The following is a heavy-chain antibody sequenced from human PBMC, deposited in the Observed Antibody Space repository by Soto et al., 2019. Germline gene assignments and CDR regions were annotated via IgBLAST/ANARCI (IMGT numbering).Heavy chain of an antibody. Sequence: QVQLVESGGGVVQPGRSLRLSCVASGFTFRSYGMQWVRQAPGKGLEGVALISDDGSNRYYADSVKGRFTISRDNSKNTLYLQMNSLRAEDTAVFYCVGGYYFGDYWGQGTLVTVSS. V-gene: IGHV3-30*03. CDR3: VGGYYFGDY. CDR2: ISDDGSNR. J-gene: IGHJ4*02. CDR1: GFTFRSYG. D-gene: IGHD3-22*01.